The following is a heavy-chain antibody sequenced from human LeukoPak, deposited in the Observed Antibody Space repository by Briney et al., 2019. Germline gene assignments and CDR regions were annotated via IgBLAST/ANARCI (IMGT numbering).Heavy chain of an antibody. CDR1: GFTFTRYW. CDR3: AREGSRSIEPPDY. CDR2: VKQDGSQA. Sequence: GGSLTLSCATYGFTFTRYWMALIRQSPGKGLEWVANVKQDGSQAYYLESVEGRFTISRDNAKTSLYLQMNSLRVEDTALYYCAREGSRSIEPPDYWGQGTLVTVSS. J-gene: IGHJ4*02. D-gene: IGHD2-2*01. V-gene: IGHV3-7*01.